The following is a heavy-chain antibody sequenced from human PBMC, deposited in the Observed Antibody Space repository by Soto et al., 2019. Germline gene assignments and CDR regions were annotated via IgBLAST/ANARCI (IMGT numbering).Heavy chain of an antibody. J-gene: IGHJ5*02. Sequence: QVQLQESGPGLVKPSQTLYLTCTVSGGSISSGDYYWSWMRQPPGKGLEWIGYIYYSGSTYYNPSLKSRVTISVETTKNQFSLKLRSVTDADTAVYYCASLVVTAHNWFDPWGQGTLVTVSS. CDR1: GGSISSGDYY. D-gene: IGHD2-21*02. CDR3: ASLVVTAHNWFDP. CDR2: IYYSGST. V-gene: IGHV4-30-4*01.